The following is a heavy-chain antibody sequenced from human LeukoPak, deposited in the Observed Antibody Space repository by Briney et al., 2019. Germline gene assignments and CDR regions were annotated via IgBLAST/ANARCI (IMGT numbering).Heavy chain of an antibody. CDR2: ISSSSSYI. CDR3: ARDYGRSRDYGMDV. J-gene: IGHJ6*02. D-gene: IGHD3-10*01. Sequence: GGSLRLSCAASGFTFSSYSMNWVRQAPGKGLEWVSSISSSSSYIYYADSVKGRFTISRDNAKNSLYLQMNSLRAEDTAVYFCARDYGRSRDYGMDVWGQGTTVTVSS. CDR1: GFTFSSYS. V-gene: IGHV3-21*01.